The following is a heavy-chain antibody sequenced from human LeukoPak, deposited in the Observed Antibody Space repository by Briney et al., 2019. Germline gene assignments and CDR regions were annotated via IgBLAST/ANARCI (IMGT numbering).Heavy chain of an antibody. V-gene: IGHV3-23*01. CDR2: ISGSGGST. J-gene: IGHJ6*03. Sequence: GGSLRLSCAASGFTFSSYAMSWVRHAPGKGLEWVSAISGSGGSTYYADSVKGRFTISRDNSKNTLYLQMNSLRAEDTAVYYCAKCGVHCSSTSCYLHYYYNHYMDVWGKGTTVNVSS. CDR3: AKCGVHCSSTSCYLHYYYNHYMDV. CDR1: GFTFSSYA. D-gene: IGHD2-2*01.